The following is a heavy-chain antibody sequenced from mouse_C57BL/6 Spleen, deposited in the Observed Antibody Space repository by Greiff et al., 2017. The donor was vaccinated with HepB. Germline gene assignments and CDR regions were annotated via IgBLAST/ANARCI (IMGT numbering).Heavy chain of an antibody. V-gene: IGHV1-64*01. J-gene: IGHJ4*01. D-gene: IGHD5-5*01. CDR2: IHPNSGST. CDR3: AVYLYYAMDY. Sequence: VQLQQSGAELVKPGASVKLSCKASGYTFTSYWMHWVKQRPGQGLEWIGMIHPNSGSTNYNEKFKSKATLTVDKSSSTAYMQLSSLTSEDSAVYYCAVYLYYAMDYWGQGTSVTVSS. CDR1: GYTFTSYW.